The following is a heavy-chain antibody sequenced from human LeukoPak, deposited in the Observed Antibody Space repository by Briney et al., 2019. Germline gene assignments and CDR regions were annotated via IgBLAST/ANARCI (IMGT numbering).Heavy chain of an antibody. CDR1: GFTFSRYG. V-gene: IGHV3-30*18. CDR2: ISYDGSNK. J-gene: IGHJ4*02. Sequence: AGSLRLSCAASGFTFSRYGMHWVRQAPGKGLEWVAVISYDGSNKYYADSVKGRITLSRDNSKNTVFLQMNSLRTEDTAVYYCAKDTGAGYGSGSYHFDDWGQGTLVTVSS. D-gene: IGHD3-10*01. CDR3: AKDTGAGYGSGSYHFDD.